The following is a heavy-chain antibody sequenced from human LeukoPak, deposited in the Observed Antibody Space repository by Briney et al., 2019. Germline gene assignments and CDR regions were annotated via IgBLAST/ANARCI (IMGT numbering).Heavy chain of an antibody. CDR2: IYYSGST. CDR3: ARSPLYSYGFYYFDY. CDR1: GGSISSYY. D-gene: IGHD5-18*01. J-gene: IGHJ4*02. Sequence: PSETLSLTCTVSGGSISSYYWGWIRQPPGKGLEWIGYIYYSGSTNYNPSLKSRVTISVDTSKNQFSLKLSSVTAADTAVYYCARSPLYSYGFYYFDYWGQGTLVTVSS. V-gene: IGHV4-59*01.